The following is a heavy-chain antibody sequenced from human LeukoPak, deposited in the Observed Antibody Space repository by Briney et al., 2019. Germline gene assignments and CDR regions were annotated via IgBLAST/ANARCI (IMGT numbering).Heavy chain of an antibody. CDR2: IYYRGST. CDR1: GGSISSSSYY. V-gene: IGHV4-39*07. D-gene: IGHD3-10*01. CDR3: ARRLGTYYYGSGIDY. J-gene: IGHJ4*02. Sequence: SETLSLTCTVSGGSISSSSYYWAWIRQPPGKGLEWIGSIYYRGSTYYNPSLESRVTISVDTSKDQFSLKLSSVTAADTAVYYCARRLGTYYYGSGIDYWGQGTLVTVSS.